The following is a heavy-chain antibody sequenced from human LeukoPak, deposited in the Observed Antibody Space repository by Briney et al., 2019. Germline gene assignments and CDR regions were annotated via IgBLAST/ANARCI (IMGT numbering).Heavy chain of an antibody. V-gene: IGHV4-59*01. CDR3: ARGTYYYDSSGYQTLDY. D-gene: IGHD3-22*01. CDR1: GGSISSYY. Sequence: SETLSLTCTVSGGSISSYYWSWIRQPPGKGLEWVGYIYYSGSTNYNPSLKSRVTISVDTSKNQFSLKLSSVTAADTAVYYCARGTYYYDSSGYQTLDYWGQGTLVTVSS. CDR2: IYYSGST. J-gene: IGHJ4*02.